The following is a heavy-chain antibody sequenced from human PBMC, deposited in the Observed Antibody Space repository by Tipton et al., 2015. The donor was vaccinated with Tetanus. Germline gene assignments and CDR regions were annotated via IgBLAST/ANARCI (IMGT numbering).Heavy chain of an antibody. Sequence: SLRLSCAASGFTFDDYAMHWVRQAPGKGLEWVSGISWNSGSIGYADSVKGRFTISRDNAKNSLYLQMNSLRAEDTALYYCAKGLWYSSSSYFDYWGQGTLVTVSS. J-gene: IGHJ4*02. V-gene: IGHV3-9*01. CDR2: ISWNSGSI. CDR1: GFTFDDYA. D-gene: IGHD6-6*01. CDR3: AKGLWYSSSSYFDY.